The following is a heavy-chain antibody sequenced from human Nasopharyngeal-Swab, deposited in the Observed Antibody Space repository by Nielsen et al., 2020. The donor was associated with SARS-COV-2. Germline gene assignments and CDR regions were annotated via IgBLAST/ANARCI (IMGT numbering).Heavy chain of an antibody. Sequence: WVRQAPGQGLEWMGGIIPIFGTANYAQKFQGRVTITRDTSASTAYMELSSLRSEDTAVYYCARGGPSSWPADQYSGSPIQLWGQGTLVTVSS. CDR3: ARGGPSSWPADQYSGSPIQL. D-gene: IGHD1-26*01. J-gene: IGHJ4*02. CDR2: IIPIFGTA. V-gene: IGHV1-69*05.